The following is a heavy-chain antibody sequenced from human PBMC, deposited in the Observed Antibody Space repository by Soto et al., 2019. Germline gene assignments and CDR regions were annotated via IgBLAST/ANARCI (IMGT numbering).Heavy chain of an antibody. D-gene: IGHD2-21*02. V-gene: IGHV3-30*18. CDR2: ISDDGSNK. J-gene: IGHJ4*02. Sequence: GGSLRLSCAASGFTLTIYGMPWLLQATAEGLEWVAVISDDGSNKYYACSVKGRFTISRDNSKNTLHLQMNSLRAEDTAGYYWGKEGWATVVTLMRFDYWGQGTLVTVSS. CDR3: GKEGWATVVTLMRFDY. CDR1: GFTLTIYG.